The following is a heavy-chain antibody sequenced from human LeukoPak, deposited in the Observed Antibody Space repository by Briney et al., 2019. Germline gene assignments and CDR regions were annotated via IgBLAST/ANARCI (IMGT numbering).Heavy chain of an antibody. D-gene: IGHD1-26*01. J-gene: IGHJ4*02. CDR2: TSHSGSA. CDR1: GGSISSDF. V-gene: IGHV4-59*12. CDR3: ARETLLGAPRFDY. Sequence: SQTLSLTCTVSGGSISSDFWCWIRQPPRQGVGRVGLTSHSGSAKYNPSLKGRVAVAVDTSNQLSLKLTSVTPADTAVYYCARETLLGAPRFDYWGRGTLVTVSS.